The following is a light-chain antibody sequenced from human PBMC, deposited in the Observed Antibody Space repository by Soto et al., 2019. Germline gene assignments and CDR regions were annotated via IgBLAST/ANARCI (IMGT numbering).Light chain of an antibody. V-gene: IGKV3-20*01. CDR1: QTIGRNY. J-gene: IGKJ4*01. CDR3: QQYASSPLLT. Sequence: EIVLTQSPGTLSLSPGETATLSCRASQTIGRNYLAWYQQKPGQAPRLLIFGTSTRATGIPDRCSGSGSGTDFTLSISRLEPEDFAVYYCQQYASSPLLTFGGGTKVEIK. CDR2: GTS.